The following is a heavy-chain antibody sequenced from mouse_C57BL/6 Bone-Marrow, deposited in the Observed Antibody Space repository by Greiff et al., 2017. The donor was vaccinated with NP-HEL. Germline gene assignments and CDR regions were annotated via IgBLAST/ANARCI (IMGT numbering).Heavy chain of an antibody. CDR1: GYTFTSYD. CDR3: ARWGITTVVEDAMDY. V-gene: IGHV1-85*01. Sequence: QVQLQQSGPELVKPGASVKLSCKASGYTFTSYDINWVKQRPGQGLEWIGWIYPRAGSTRYNEKFKGKATLTVDTSSSTAYMELHSLTSEDSAVYFCARWGITTVVEDAMDYWGQGTSVTVSS. CDR2: IYPRAGST. J-gene: IGHJ4*01. D-gene: IGHD1-1*01.